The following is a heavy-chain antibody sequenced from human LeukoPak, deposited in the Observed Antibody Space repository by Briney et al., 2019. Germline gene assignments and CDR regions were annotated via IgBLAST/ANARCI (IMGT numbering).Heavy chain of an antibody. CDR2: ISSSSSYI. CDR3: ARAPLRLLYDY. J-gene: IGHJ4*02. Sequence: GGSLRLSCAASGLTFSSYSMNWVRQAPGKGLEWVSSISSSSSYIYYADSVKGRFTISRDNAKNSLYLQMNSLRAEDTAVYYCARAPLRLLYDYWGQGTLVTVSS. CDR1: GLTFSSYS. V-gene: IGHV3-21*01. D-gene: IGHD2-2*02.